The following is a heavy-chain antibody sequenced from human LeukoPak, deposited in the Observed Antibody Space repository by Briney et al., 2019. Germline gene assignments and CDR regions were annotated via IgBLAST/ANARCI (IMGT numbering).Heavy chain of an antibody. CDR1: GGSISSYY. CDR2: IYYSGST. J-gene: IGHJ4*02. CDR3: ARVRVRWRHGPGSYYQFDY. Sequence: SETLSRTCTVSGGSISSYYWSWIREPPGKGLEWIGYIYYSGSTNYNPSLKSRVTISVDTSKNQFSLKLSSVTAADTAVYYCARVRVRWRHGPGSYYQFDYWGQGTLVTVSS. D-gene: IGHD3-10*01. V-gene: IGHV4-59*01.